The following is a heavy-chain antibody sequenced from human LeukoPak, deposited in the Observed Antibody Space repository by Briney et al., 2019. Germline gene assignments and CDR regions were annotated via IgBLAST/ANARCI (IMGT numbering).Heavy chain of an antibody. CDR2: IYTSGST. Sequence: SQTLSLTCTVSGGSISSGSYYWSWIRQPAGKGLEWIGRIYTSGSTNYNPSLKSRVTISVDTSKNQFSLKLSSVTAADTAVYYCARDGGSGRSYFDYWGQGTLVTVSS. CDR1: GGSISSGSYY. D-gene: IGHD3-10*01. V-gene: IGHV4-61*02. CDR3: ARDGGSGRSYFDY. J-gene: IGHJ4*02.